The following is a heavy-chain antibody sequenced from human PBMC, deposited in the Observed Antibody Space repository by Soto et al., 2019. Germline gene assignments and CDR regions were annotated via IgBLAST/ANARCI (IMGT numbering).Heavy chain of an antibody. D-gene: IGHD1-7*01. CDR3: ARISWNYGGGYYYGMDV. J-gene: IGHJ6*02. Sequence: GASVKVSCKASGGTFSSYAISWVRQAPGQGLEWMGGIIPIFGTANYAQKFQGRVTITADESTSTAYMELSSLRSEDTAVYYCARISWNYGGGYYYGMDVWGQGTTVTSP. CDR2: IIPIFGTA. CDR1: GGTFSSYA. V-gene: IGHV1-69*13.